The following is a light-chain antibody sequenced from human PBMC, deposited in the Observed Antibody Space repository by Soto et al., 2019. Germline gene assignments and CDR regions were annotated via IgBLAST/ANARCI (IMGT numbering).Light chain of an antibody. CDR1: SGHSNYA. Sequence: QLVLTQSPSASASLGASVTLTCTLTSGHSNYAIAWHQQQSEKGPRYLMKLNSDGSHSKGDGIPHRFSGSSSGAERYLTISSLQSEDEADYYCQTWGSGIVVFGGGTKLTVL. CDR3: QTWGSGIVV. J-gene: IGLJ2*01. V-gene: IGLV4-69*01. CDR2: LNSDGSH.